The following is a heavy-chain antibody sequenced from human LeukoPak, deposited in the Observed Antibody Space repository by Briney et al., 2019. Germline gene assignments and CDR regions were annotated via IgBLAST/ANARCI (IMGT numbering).Heavy chain of an antibody. Sequence: GSLRLSCAASGFTFSDYYMSWIRQAPGKGLEWIGSIYYSGSTYYNPSLKSRVTISVDTSKNQFSLKLSSVTAADTAVYYCARRWLQFSYYFDYWGQGTLVTVSS. V-gene: IGHV4-39*01. CDR3: ARRWLQFSYYFDY. D-gene: IGHD5-24*01. J-gene: IGHJ4*02. CDR1: GFTFSDYY. CDR2: IYYSGST.